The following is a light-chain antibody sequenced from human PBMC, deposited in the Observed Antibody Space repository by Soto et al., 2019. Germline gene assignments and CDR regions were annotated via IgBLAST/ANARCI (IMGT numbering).Light chain of an antibody. V-gene: IGKV1-39*01. CDR1: QIISTY. J-gene: IGKJ1*01. CDR2: AAS. Sequence: DIQMTQSPSSLSASVGDRVTITCRASQIISTYLNWYQQKAGLAPKLLIYAASSLQSGVPSRFSGSGSGTDFTLTISSLQPEEFATYYCQQTYSTPPTCGQGTKVEIK. CDR3: QQTYSTPPT.